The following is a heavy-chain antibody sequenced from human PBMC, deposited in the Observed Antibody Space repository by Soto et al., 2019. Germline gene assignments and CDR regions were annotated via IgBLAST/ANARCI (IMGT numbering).Heavy chain of an antibody. D-gene: IGHD3-10*01. CDR1: GGSISSGDYC. J-gene: IGHJ4*02. Sequence: SETLSLTCTVSGGSISSGDYCWSWIRQPPGKGLEWIGYICYSGSTYYNPSLKSRVSISVDTSKNQFSLKLSSVTAADTAVYYCARGMVRRVTTYYFDYCGQGTLVTVSS. CDR3: ARGMVRRVTTYYFDY. V-gene: IGHV4-30-4*01. CDR2: ICYSGST.